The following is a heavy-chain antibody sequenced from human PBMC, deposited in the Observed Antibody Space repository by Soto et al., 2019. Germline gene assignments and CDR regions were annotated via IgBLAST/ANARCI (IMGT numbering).Heavy chain of an antibody. CDR2: IIPIFGTA. D-gene: IGHD2-8*01. J-gene: IGHJ4*02. CDR1: GGTFSSYA. V-gene: IGHV1-69*06. Sequence: ASVKVSCKASGGTFSSYAISWVRQAPGQGLEWTGGIIPIFGTANYAQKFQGRVTITADKSTSTAYMELSSLRSEDTAVYYCASSPLGYCTNGVCYTNAPIDYWGQGTLVTVSS. CDR3: ASSPLGYCTNGVCYTNAPIDY.